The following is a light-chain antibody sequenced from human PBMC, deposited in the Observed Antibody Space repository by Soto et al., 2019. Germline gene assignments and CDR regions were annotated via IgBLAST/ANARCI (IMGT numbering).Light chain of an antibody. Sequence: DIQMTQSPSSLSASVGDRVTITCRASQSISSYLNWYQQTKGKPPKLLIYAASSLQSGVPSRFSGSGSGTDFTLPLSSLQPEDFATYYCQQSYSTPPTFGQGTKVDIK. J-gene: IGKJ1*01. CDR2: AAS. CDR3: QQSYSTPPT. V-gene: IGKV1-39*01. CDR1: QSISSY.